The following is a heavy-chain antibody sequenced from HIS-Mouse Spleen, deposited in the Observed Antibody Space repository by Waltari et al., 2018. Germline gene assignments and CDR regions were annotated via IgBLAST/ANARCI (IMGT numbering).Heavy chain of an antibody. Sequence: QVQLQQWGAGLLKPSETLSLTCAVYGGSFSGYYWSWIRQPPVKGLEWIGEINHSGSTNYNPSLKSRVTISVDTSKNQFSLKLSSVTAADTAVYYCARVVGATRAWFDPWGQGTLVTVSS. CDR1: GGSFSGYY. CDR3: ARVVGATRAWFDP. J-gene: IGHJ5*02. V-gene: IGHV4-34*01. D-gene: IGHD1-26*01. CDR2: INHSGST.